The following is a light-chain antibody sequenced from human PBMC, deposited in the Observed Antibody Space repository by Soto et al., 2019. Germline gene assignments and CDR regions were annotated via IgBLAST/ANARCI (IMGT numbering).Light chain of an antibody. CDR2: SDD. CDR3: ASWDDILYGQV. J-gene: IGLJ3*02. CDR1: TSNVGSNV. Sequence: QSVLTQPPSASGPPGQRVTISCSGSTSNVGSNVVNWYQKFPGSAPKLLIYSDDLRPSWVPDRFSASKSGTSASLAISGLQFEDEADYYCASWDDILYGQVFGGGTKVTVL. V-gene: IGLV1-44*01.